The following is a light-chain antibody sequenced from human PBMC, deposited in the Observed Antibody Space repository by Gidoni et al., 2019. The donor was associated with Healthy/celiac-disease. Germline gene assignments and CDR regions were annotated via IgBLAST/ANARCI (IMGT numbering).Light chain of an antibody. CDR1: QDISNY. J-gene: IGKJ1*01. CDR3: QQYDNLPVT. CDR2: DAS. V-gene: IGKV1-33*01. Sequence: DIQMTQSPSSLSASVGDRVTINCQASQDISNYLNWYQQKPGKAPKRLIYDASNLETGVPSRFSGSGSGTDFTFTISSLQPEDIATYYCQQYDNLPVTFGQGTKVEIK.